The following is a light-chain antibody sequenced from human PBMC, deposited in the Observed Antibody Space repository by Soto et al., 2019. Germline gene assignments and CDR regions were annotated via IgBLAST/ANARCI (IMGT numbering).Light chain of an antibody. CDR3: SSYTSSSTLV. V-gene: IGLV2-14*01. Sequence: QSALTQPASVSGSPGQSITISCTGTSSDVSGYNYVTWYQQHPGKAPRLMIYDVSNRPSGVSHRCSGSKSGNTASLTISGLQAEEEAHYYFSSYTSSSTLVFGGGTKLTVL. CDR1: SSDVSGYNY. J-gene: IGLJ2*01. CDR2: DVS.